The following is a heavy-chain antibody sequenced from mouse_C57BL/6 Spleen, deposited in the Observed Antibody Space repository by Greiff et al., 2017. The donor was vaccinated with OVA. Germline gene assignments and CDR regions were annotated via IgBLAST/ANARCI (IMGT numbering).Heavy chain of an antibody. CDR1: GFTFSSYA. J-gene: IGHJ1*03. Sequence: DVMLVESGGGLVKPGGSLKLSCAASGFTFSSYAMSWVRQTPEKRLEWVATISDGGSYTYYPDNVKGRFTISRDNAKNNLYLQMSHLKSEDTAMYYCARVSSWYFDVWGTGTTVTVSS. V-gene: IGHV5-4*03. CDR3: ARVSSWYFDV. CDR2: ISDGGSYT.